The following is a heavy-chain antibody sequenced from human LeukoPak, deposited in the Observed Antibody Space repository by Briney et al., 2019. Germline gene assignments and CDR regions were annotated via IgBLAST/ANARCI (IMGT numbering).Heavy chain of an antibody. CDR2: IRYDGSNK. CDR1: GFTFSSYG. D-gene: IGHD2-2*01. Sequence: PGGSLRLSCAASGFTFSSYGMHWVRQAPGKGLEWVAFIRYDGSNKYYADSVKGRFTISRDNSKNTLYLQMNSLRAEDTAVYYCAKVVVVPAAKDAFDIWGQGTMVTVSS. J-gene: IGHJ3*02. CDR3: AKVVVVPAAKDAFDI. V-gene: IGHV3-30*02.